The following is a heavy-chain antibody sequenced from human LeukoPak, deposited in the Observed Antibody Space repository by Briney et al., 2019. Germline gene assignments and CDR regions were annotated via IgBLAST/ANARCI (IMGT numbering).Heavy chain of an antibody. J-gene: IGHJ4*02. V-gene: IGHV4-59*01. CDR3: GRFNRDGYNLDY. Sequence: KPSETLSLTCTVSGGSISGYYWTWIRQPPGRGLEWIGYIYYTGSTNYNPSLKSRVTISVDTSKNQFSLNLSSVTAADTALYYCGRFNRDGYNLDYWGQGTLVTVSS. CDR1: GGSISGYY. D-gene: IGHD5-24*01. CDR2: IYYTGST.